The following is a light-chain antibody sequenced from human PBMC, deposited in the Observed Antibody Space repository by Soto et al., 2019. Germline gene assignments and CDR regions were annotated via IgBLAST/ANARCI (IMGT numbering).Light chain of an antibody. CDR2: DAY. Sequence: EIVMTQSPATLSVSLGERATLSCRASQSVGGYLAWYQQRPGQVPRLLIYDAYTRAAGVPARFSGSGSGTEFSLTISSLQSEDFAVYYCQQYSDWPLYTFGQGTK. J-gene: IGKJ2*01. CDR3: QQYSDWPLYT. V-gene: IGKV3-15*01. CDR1: QSVGGY.